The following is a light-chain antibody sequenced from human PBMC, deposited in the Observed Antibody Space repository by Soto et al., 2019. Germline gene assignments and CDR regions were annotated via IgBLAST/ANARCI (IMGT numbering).Light chain of an antibody. CDR3: QQYGSSGT. CDR1: QSVSNNY. CDR2: GAS. V-gene: IGKV3-20*01. J-gene: IGKJ1*01. Sequence: EIVLTQSPGTLSLSPGERATLSCRASQSVSNNYLAWYQQKPGQAPGLLIYGASNRATGIPDRFSGSGSGTDFTLTISRLEPEEFAVYYCQQYGSSGTFGQGTKVDIK.